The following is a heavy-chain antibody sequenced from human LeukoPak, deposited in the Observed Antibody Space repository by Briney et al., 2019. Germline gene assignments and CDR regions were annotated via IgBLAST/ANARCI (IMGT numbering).Heavy chain of an antibody. CDR3: AKDTSPSGYDHFDY. CDR2: INTDGTSS. CDR1: GFNFRNYW. V-gene: IGHV3-74*01. Sequence: GGSLRLSCAASGFNFRNYWMHWVRQAPGKGLEWVSRINTDGTSSTYADSVKGRFTVSRDNAKNTLYLQMNSLRAEDTAVYYCAKDTSPSGYDHFDYWGQGTLVTVSS. D-gene: IGHD5-12*01. J-gene: IGHJ4*02.